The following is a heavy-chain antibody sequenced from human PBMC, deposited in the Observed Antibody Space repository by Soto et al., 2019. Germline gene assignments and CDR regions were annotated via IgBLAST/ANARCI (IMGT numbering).Heavy chain of an antibody. CDR2: IYPGDSNT. CDR1: GYKFTSYW. J-gene: IGHJ4*01. V-gene: IGHV5-51*01. Sequence: GESLKISCKGAGYKFTSYWIAWVRQMPGKGLEYMGIIYPGDSNTRYSPSFQGQVTFSADKSISTAYLQWSGLKASDTAMYYCARSPTSMIVGAGYFDFWGHGTLVTVSS. CDR3: ARSPTSMIVGAGYFDF. D-gene: IGHD3-22*01.